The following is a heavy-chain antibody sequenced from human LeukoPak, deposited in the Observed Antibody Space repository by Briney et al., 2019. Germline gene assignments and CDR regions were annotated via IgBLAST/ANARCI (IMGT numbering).Heavy chain of an antibody. D-gene: IGHD6-13*01. J-gene: IGHJ6*03. Sequence: SQTLSLXCTVSGGSSSSGSYYWSWTRQPAGKGLEWIGRIYTSGSTNYNPSLKSRVTISVDTSKNQFSLKLSSVTAADTAVYYCARDRIAAALDYYMDVWGKGTTVTVSS. CDR3: ARDRIAAALDYYMDV. V-gene: IGHV4-61*02. CDR2: IYTSGST. CDR1: GGSSSSGSYY.